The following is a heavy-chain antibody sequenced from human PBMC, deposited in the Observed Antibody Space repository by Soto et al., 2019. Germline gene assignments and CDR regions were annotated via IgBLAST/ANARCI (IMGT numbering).Heavy chain of an antibody. J-gene: IGHJ6*02. CDR1: GYTFTSYG. D-gene: IGHD5-12*01. V-gene: IGHV1-18*01. CDR3: ARVGSGYDPRRYFGMDV. Sequence: ASVKVSCKASGYTFTSYGISWVRQAPGQRLEWIGWISTYNGNTNYAQKLQGRVTMTTDTSTSTAYMELRSLRSDDTAVYYCARVGSGYDPRRYFGMDVWGQGTTVTVSS. CDR2: ISTYNGNT.